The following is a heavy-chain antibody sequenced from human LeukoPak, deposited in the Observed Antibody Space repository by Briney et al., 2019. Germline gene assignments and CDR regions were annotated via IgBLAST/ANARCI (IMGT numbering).Heavy chain of an antibody. CDR2: ISAYNGNT. Sequence: VASVKVSCKASGYTFTSYGISWVRQAPGQGLEWMGWISAYNGNTNYAQKLQGRVTMTTDTSTSTAYMELRSLRSDDTAVYYCARDYDILTALHDAFDIWGRGTMVTVSS. D-gene: IGHD3-9*01. CDR3: ARDYDILTALHDAFDI. CDR1: GYTFTSYG. V-gene: IGHV1-18*01. J-gene: IGHJ3*02.